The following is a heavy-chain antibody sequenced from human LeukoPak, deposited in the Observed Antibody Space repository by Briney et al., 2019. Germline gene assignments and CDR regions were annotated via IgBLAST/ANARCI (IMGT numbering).Heavy chain of an antibody. Sequence: PSETLSLTCTVSGGSISSYYWSWIRQPPGKGLEWIGYIYYSGSTNYNPSLKSRVTISVDTSKNQFSLKLSSVTAADTAVYYCARLGDSYGSGSYYVDCWGQGTLVTVSS. D-gene: IGHD3-10*01. V-gene: IGHV4-59*01. J-gene: IGHJ4*02. CDR2: IYYSGST. CDR3: ARLGDSYGSGSYYVDC. CDR1: GGSISSYY.